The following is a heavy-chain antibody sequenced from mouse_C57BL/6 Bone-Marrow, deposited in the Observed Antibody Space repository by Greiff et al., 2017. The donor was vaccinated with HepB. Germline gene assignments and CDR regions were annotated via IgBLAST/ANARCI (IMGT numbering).Heavy chain of an antibody. Sequence: VKLVESGAELVRPGASVKLSCTASGFNIKDDYMHWVKQRPEQGLEWIGEIYPRSGNTYYNEKFKGKATLTADKSSSTAYMELRSLTSEDSAVYFCASGGDYWGQGTTLTVSS. V-gene: IGHV1-81*01. CDR3: ASGGDY. CDR1: GFNIKDDY. CDR2: IYPRSGNT. J-gene: IGHJ2*01.